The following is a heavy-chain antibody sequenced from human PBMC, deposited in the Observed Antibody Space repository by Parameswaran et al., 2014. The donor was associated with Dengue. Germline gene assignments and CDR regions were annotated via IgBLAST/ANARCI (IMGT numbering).Heavy chain of an antibody. Sequence: VRQAPGKGLEWVAVIWYDGSNKYYADSVKGRFTISRDNSKNTLYLQMNSLRAEDTAVYYCARDFHYYGSGSYQNWGQGTLVTVSS. CDR2: IWYDGSNK. J-gene: IGHJ4*02. CDR3: ARDFHYYGSGSYQN. D-gene: IGHD3-10*01. V-gene: IGHV3-33*01.